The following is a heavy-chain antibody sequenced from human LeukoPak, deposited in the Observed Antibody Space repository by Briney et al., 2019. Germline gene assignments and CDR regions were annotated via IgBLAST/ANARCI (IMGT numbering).Heavy chain of an antibody. CDR1: GGSISSGSYY. V-gene: IGHV4-61*02. CDR3: AREMATTYNWFDP. J-gene: IGHJ5*02. Sequence: SQALSLTCTVSGGSISSGSYYWSWIRQPAGKGLEWIGRIYTSGSTNYNPSLKSRVTISVDTSKNQFSLKLSSVTAADTAVYYCAREMATTYNWFDPWGQGTLVTVSS. CDR2: IYTSGST. D-gene: IGHD5-24*01.